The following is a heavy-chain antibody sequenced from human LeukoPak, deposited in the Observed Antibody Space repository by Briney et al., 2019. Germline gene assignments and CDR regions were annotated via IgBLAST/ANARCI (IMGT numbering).Heavy chain of an antibody. D-gene: IGHD6-19*01. CDR1: GASITSSGYY. J-gene: IGHJ4*02. CDR2: IYYSGST. V-gene: IGHV4-39*07. CDR3: AREHLAVAGADY. Sequence: SETLSLTCTVSGASITSSGYYWGWIRQPPGKGLEWIGSIYYSGSTYYNPSLKSRVTISVDTSKNQFSLKLSSVTAADTAVYYCAREHLAVAGADYWGQGTLVTVSS.